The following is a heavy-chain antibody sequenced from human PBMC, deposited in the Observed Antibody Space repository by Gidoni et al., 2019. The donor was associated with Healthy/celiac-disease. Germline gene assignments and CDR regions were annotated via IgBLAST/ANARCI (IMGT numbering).Heavy chain of an antibody. J-gene: IGHJ6*02. V-gene: IGHV1-69*04. Sequence: QVQLVQSGAEVKKPGSSVKVSCKASGGTFSTYAITWLPQAPGKGLEWMGRIIPTLGRANYAQKCQGRVTITADKSTSTAYMELSSQRSEDTAVYYCARDRAEYSSSSGLRGLDYYYYGMDVWGQGTTVTVSS. CDR2: IIPTLGRA. D-gene: IGHD6-6*01. CDR1: GGTFSTYA. CDR3: ARDRAEYSSSSGLRGLDYYYYGMDV.